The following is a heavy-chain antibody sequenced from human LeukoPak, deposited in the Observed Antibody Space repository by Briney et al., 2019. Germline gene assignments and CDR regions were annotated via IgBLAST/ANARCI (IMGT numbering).Heavy chain of an antibody. CDR1: GYNFTTYW. D-gene: IGHD2-21*01. J-gene: IGHJ4*02. CDR2: IYPGDSDT. CDR3: ARSDSPYGYFDY. V-gene: IGHV5-51*01. Sequence: GESLKISCKGSGYNFTTYWIGWVRQMPGKGPEWMGIIYPGDSDTRYSPSFQGQVTISADKSISTAYLQWSSLKASDTAMYYCARSDSPYGYFDYWGQGTLVTVSS.